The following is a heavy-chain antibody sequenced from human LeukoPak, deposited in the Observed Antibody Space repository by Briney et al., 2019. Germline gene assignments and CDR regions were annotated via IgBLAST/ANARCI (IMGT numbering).Heavy chain of an antibody. CDR2: INPSGGST. Sequence: GASVKVSCKASGYTFTGYYMHWVRQAPGQGLEWMGIINPSGGSTSYAQKFQGRVTMTRDTSTSTVYMELSSLRSEDTAVYYCARDPTLRGAKYYFDYWGQGTLVTVSS. CDR3: ARDPTLRGAKYYFDY. CDR1: GYTFTGYY. V-gene: IGHV1-46*01. J-gene: IGHJ4*02. D-gene: IGHD3-10*01.